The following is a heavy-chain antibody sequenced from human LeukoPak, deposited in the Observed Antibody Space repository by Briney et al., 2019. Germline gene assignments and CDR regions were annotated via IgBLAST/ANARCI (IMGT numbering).Heavy chain of an antibody. D-gene: IGHD3-10*02. CDR2: ISSSGSTI. J-gene: IGHJ6*04. V-gene: IGHV3-48*04. CDR3: AELGITTIGGV. Sequence: PGGSLRLSCAASGFTFSSYSMSWVRQAPGKGLEWVSYISSSGSTIYYADSVKGRFTISRDNAKNSLYLQMNSLRAEDTAVYYWAELGITTIGGVWGKGTTVTISS. CDR1: GFTFSSYS.